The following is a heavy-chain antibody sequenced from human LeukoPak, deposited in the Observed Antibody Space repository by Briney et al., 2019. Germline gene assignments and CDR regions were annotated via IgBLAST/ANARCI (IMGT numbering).Heavy chain of an antibody. CDR2: IYTSGST. CDR3: ARGRYESTRLSAYYYYYMDV. D-gene: IGHD1-14*01. J-gene: IGHJ6*03. V-gene: IGHV4-4*07. Sequence: SETLSLTCTVSGGSISSYYWSWIRQPGGKGLEWIGRIYTSGSTIYNPSLKSRVTMSVDTSKNQFSLKLSSVTAADTAVYYCARGRYESTRLSAYYYYYMDVWGKGTTVTVSS. CDR1: GGSISSYY.